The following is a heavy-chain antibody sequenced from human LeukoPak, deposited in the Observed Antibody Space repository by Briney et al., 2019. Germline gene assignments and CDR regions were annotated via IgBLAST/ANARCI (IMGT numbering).Heavy chain of an antibody. Sequence: SETLSLTCTVSGVSISSYYWSWIRQPPGKGLEWIGYVYYSGSTSYNPSLKSRVIISVDTSKNQFSLKLRSVTAADTAVYYCARVVLMVYAARWFDPWGQGTLVTVSS. CDR1: GVSISSYY. V-gene: IGHV4-59*01. D-gene: IGHD2-8*01. J-gene: IGHJ5*02. CDR3: ARVVLMVYAARWFDP. CDR2: VYYSGST.